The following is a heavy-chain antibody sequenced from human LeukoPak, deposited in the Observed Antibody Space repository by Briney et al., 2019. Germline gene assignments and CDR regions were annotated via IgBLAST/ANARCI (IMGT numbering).Heavy chain of an antibody. J-gene: IGHJ5*02. Sequence: ASVKVSCKASGYTFTCYYMHWVRQAPGQGLELMGWINPNSGGTNYAQKFQGRVTMTRDMSTSTVYMELSSLRSEDTAVYYRARANYYDSSGYYSNWFDPWGQGTLVTVSS. D-gene: IGHD3-22*01. CDR2: INPNSGGT. V-gene: IGHV1-2*02. CDR3: ARANYYDSSGYYSNWFDP. CDR1: GYTFTCYY.